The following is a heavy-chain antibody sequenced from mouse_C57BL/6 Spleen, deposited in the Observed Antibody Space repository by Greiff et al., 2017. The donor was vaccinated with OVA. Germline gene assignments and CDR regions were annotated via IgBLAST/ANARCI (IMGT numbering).Heavy chain of an antibody. V-gene: IGHV1-59*01. CDR1: GYTFTSYW. CDR3: ARSHEFAY. J-gene: IGHJ3*01. CDR2: IDPSDSYT. Sequence: VQLQQPGAELVRPGTSVKLSCKASGYTFTSYWMHWVKQRPGQGLEWIGVIDPSDSYTNYNQKFKGKATLTVDTSSSTAYMQLSSLTSEDSAVYYCARSHEFAYWGQGTLVTVSA.